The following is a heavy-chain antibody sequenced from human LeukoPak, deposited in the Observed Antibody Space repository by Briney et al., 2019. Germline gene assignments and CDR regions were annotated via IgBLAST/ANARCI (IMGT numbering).Heavy chain of an antibody. CDR3: ARAHSYYYDSSGYYPFDY. V-gene: IGHV4-61*02. CDR2: IYTSGGT. CDR1: GGSISSGRYF. D-gene: IGHD3-22*01. Sequence: PSETLSLTCTVSGGSISSGRYFWSWIRQPAGKGLEGIGRIYTSGGTNYNPSLKSRVTISVDTSKNQFSLKLSSVTAAVTAVYYCARAHSYYYDSSGYYPFDYWGQGTLVTVSS. J-gene: IGHJ4*02.